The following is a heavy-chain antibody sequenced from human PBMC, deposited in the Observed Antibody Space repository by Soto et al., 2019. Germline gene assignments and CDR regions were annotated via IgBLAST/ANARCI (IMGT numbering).Heavy chain of an antibody. CDR3: ARDAEEDYSKTHFDY. CDR1: GFTFSDYY. CDR2: ISSSGSTI. V-gene: IGHV3-11*01. J-gene: IGHJ4*02. D-gene: IGHD4-4*01. Sequence: QVQLVESGGGLVKPGGSLRLSCAASGFTFSDYYMSWIRQAPGKGLEWVSYISSSGSTIYYADSVKGRFTISRDNAKNSLYLQMNSLRSEDTAVYFCARDAEEDYSKTHFDYWGQGTLVTVSS.